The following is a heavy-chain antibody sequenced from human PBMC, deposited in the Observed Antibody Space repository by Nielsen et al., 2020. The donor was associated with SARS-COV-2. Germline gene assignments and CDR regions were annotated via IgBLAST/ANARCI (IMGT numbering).Heavy chain of an antibody. D-gene: IGHD2-21*01. CDR2: ISVYNGNT. V-gene: IGHV1-18*01. CDR3: ARDDWEY. J-gene: IGHJ4*02. Sequence: WVRQAPGQGLEWMGWISVYNGNTNYAQKLQGRVTMTTDTSTSTAYMELRSLRSDDTAVYYCARDDWEYWGQGTLVTVSS.